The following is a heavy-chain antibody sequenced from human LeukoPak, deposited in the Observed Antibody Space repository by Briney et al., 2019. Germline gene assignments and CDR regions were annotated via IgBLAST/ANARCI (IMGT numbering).Heavy chain of an antibody. D-gene: IGHD2-15*01. J-gene: IGHJ5*02. V-gene: IGHV1-18*01. Sequence: ASVTVSCKASGYTFTNYGISWVRQAPGPGLEWMAWISTYDHDTNYAQKFRGRVTMTTDTSTSTAYMELRSLGSDGTAVYYCDRDYFCSGGTCDDCFDPWGQGTLVTVSS. CDR3: DRDYFCSGGTCDDCFDP. CDR2: ISTYDHDT. CDR1: GYTFTNYG.